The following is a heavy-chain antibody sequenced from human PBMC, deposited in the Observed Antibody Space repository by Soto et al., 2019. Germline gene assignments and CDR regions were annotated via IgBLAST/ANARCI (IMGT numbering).Heavy chain of an antibody. Sequence: EVQLLESGGGLVRPGGSLRLSVAASGFTFSTFPWSWVAQAPGKGLKGVSGISGSGGSTNYADSVKGRFTISRDNSKNTLYLQMNSLRAEDTAVYYCAKDVGYSYGYDYFDYWGQGTLVTVSS. D-gene: IGHD5-18*01. CDR3: AKDVGYSYGYDYFDY. CDR2: ISGSGGST. J-gene: IGHJ4*02. CDR1: GFTFSTFP. V-gene: IGHV3-23*01.